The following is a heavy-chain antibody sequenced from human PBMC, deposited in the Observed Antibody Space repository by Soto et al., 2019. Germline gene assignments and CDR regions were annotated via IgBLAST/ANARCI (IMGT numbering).Heavy chain of an antibody. J-gene: IGHJ5*02. V-gene: IGHV3-23*01. CDR2: ITGTGDTT. CDR3: AKDRGVVGSDPSIYHPNWFDP. Sequence: GGSLRLSCAASGFTFRSYAMIWVRQAPGKGLEWVSSITGTGDTTFYADSVKGRFIISRDNSKSTLYLQMNSLRPEDTALYYCAKDRGVVGSDPSIYHPNWFDPWGQGTLVTVSS. D-gene: IGHD3-10*01. CDR1: GFTFRSYA.